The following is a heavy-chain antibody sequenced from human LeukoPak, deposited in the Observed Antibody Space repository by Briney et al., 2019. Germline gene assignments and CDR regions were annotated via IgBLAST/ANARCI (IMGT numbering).Heavy chain of an antibody. CDR2: IWYDGSNK. J-gene: IGHJ6*02. V-gene: IGHV3-33*08. CDR1: GFTFSSYG. D-gene: IGHD3-9*01. Sequence: PGRSLRLSCAASGFTFSSYGMHWVRQAPGKGLEWVAVIWYDGSNKYYADSVKGRFTISRDNSKNTLYLQMNSLRAEDTAVYYCARATSYYDILTGYYNDYYYGMDVWGQGTTVTVSS. CDR3: ARATSYYDILTGYYNDYYYGMDV.